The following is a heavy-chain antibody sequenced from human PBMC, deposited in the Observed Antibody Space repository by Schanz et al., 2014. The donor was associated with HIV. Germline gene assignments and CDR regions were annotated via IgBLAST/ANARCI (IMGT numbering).Heavy chain of an antibody. V-gene: IGHV3-48*02. CDR2: INSGSTIK. J-gene: IGHJ4*02. D-gene: IGHD5-12*01. CDR1: GFTFSSYV. CDR3: VRDCVSGCPADY. Sequence: EVQLLESGGGLVQPGGSLRLSCAASGFTFSSYVMSWVRQAPGKGLEWVSKINSGSTIKNYADSVKGRFTISRDNAKNSLYLQMNSLREDDTAIYYCVRDCVSGCPADYWGQGTLVTVSS.